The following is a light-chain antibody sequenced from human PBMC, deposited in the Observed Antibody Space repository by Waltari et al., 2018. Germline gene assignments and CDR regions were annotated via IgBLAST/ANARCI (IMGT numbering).Light chain of an antibody. CDR1: QGISTY. CDR3: QQYSNWPPGT. CDR2: AAS. Sequence: AIRMTQSPSSFSASTGDRVTITCRASQGISTYLAWYQQKSGKAPKLLIYAASTLQSGVPSRFSGSGSGTDFTLTISCLQSEDFAIYYCQQYSNWPPGTFGQGTKVEI. J-gene: IGKJ1*01. V-gene: IGKV1-8*01.